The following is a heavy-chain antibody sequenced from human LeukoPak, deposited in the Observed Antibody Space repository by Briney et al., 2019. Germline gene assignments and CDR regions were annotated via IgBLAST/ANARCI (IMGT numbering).Heavy chain of an antibody. CDR1: GYTLTELS. V-gene: IGHV1-24*01. J-gene: IGHJ6*02. D-gene: IGHD3-3*01. Sequence: ASVKVSCKVSGYTLTELSMHWVRQAPGKGLEWMGGFDPEDGETIYAQKFQGRVTMTEDTSTDTAYMELSSLRSEDTAVHYCATDLGVDFGMDVWGQGTTVTVSS. CDR3: ATDLGVDFGMDV. CDR2: FDPEDGET.